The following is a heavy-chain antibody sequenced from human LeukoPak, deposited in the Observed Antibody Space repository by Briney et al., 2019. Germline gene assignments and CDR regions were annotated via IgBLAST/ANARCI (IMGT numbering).Heavy chain of an antibody. CDR2: IKDDGSAK. V-gene: IGHV3-7*01. CDR1: GFTFSSYW. D-gene: IGHD4-17*01. Sequence: AGGSLRLSCAASGFTFSSYWMSWVRQAPGKGLEWVANIKDDGSAKYYVDSVKGRFTISIDNAKNSLFLQMNSLRAEDTAVYYCARGPIWKTTVTTGYWGQGTLVTVSS. J-gene: IGHJ4*02. CDR3: ARGPIWKTTVTTGY.